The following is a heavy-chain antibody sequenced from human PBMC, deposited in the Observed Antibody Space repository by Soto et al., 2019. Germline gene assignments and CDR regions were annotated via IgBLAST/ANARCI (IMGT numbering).Heavy chain of an antibody. D-gene: IGHD1-26*01. J-gene: IGHJ4*02. CDR2: INPIFGTA. V-gene: IGHV1-69*06. CDR1: GGTFSKYA. CDR3: ARGWETVGDTTAFAY. Sequence: QVQLVQSGAEVKKPGSSVKVSCKASGGTFSKYAINWVRQAPGRGLEWMGGINPIFGTATYAQKFQGRVTITADKSTNKAYMEVSDLRSDDTAVYYCARGWETVGDTTAFAYWGQGNLVTVSS.